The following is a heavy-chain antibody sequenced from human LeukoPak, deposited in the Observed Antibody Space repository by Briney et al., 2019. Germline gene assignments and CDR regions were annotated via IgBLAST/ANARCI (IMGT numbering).Heavy chain of an antibody. CDR3: ARDRGWTFYYYYGMDV. V-gene: IGHV4-59*01. D-gene: IGHD6-19*01. CDR1: GGSISSYY. J-gene: IGHJ6*02. CDR2: IYYSGST. Sequence: PSETLSLTCTVSGGSISSYYWSWIRQPPGKGLEWIGYIYYSGSTNYNPSLKSRVTISVDTSKNQFSLKLSSVTAADTVVYYCARDRGWTFYYYYGMDVWGQGTTVTVSS.